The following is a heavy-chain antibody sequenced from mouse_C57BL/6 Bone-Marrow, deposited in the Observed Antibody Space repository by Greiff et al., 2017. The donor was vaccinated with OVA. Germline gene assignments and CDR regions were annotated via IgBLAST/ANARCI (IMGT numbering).Heavy chain of an antibody. CDR2: ISSGGSYT. CDR1: GFTFSSYG. V-gene: IGHV5-6*01. D-gene: IGHD2-3*01. J-gene: IGHJ1*03. Sequence: EVQVVESGGDLVKPGGSLKLSCAASGFTFSSYGMSWVRQTPDKRLEWVATISSGGSYTYYPDSVKGRFTISRDNAKNTLYLQMSSLKSEDTAMYYCARHRGWLLRYFDVWGTGTTVTVSS. CDR3: ARHRGWLLRYFDV.